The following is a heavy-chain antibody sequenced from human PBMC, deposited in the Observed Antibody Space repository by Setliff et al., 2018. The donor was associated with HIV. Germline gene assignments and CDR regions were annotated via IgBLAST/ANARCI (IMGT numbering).Heavy chain of an antibody. Sequence: ASVKVSCKASGYTFTDFYIHWVRQAPGQGLEWIGRINPKSGVADYAQKFQGRVTMTRDTSISTAYMELSRLRSDDTAVYYCARDWAEDYYGSGSFQYWGQGTLVTVSS. CDR3: ARDWAEDYYGSGSFQY. J-gene: IGHJ1*01. CDR2: INPKSGVA. CDR1: GYTFTDFY. V-gene: IGHV1-2*06. D-gene: IGHD3-10*01.